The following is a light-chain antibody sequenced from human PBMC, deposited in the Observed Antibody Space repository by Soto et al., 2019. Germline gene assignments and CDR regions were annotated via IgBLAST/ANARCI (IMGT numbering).Light chain of an antibody. Sequence: QSVLTQPPSVSAAPGQRVTISCSGSSSNIENNPVSWYQQFPGTVPRLLIHDSDKRPSGIPDRFSGSKSGTSATLGITGLQTGDEADYYCGTWDSGLSAGIFGGGTKLTVL. CDR3: GTWDSGLSAGI. V-gene: IGLV1-51*01. CDR1: SSNIENNP. CDR2: DSD. J-gene: IGLJ2*01.